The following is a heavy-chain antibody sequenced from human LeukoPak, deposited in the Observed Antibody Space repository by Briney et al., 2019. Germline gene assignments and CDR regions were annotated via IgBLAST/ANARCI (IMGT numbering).Heavy chain of an antibody. J-gene: IGHJ6*03. Sequence: PGGSLRLSCAASGFTFSGYSMNWVRQAPGKGLEWVSSISSSSSYIYYADSVKGRFTISRDNAKNSLYLQMNSLRAEDTAVYYCARAAVVVAATSYYYYMDVWGKGTTVTVSS. D-gene: IGHD2-15*01. CDR2: ISSSSSYI. V-gene: IGHV3-21*01. CDR3: ARAAVVVAATSYYYYMDV. CDR1: GFTFSGYS.